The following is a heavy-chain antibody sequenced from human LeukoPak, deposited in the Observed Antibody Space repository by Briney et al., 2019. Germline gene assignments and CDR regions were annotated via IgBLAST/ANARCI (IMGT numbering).Heavy chain of an antibody. V-gene: IGHV1-8*01. CDR1: GYTFTNYD. CDR3: ASGVGELLEAFDI. CDR2: MNPNSGNT. D-gene: IGHD1-26*01. Sequence: ASVKVSCXASGYTFTNYDINWVRQATGQGLEWMAWMNPNSGNTGYAQKFQGRVTMTRNTSISTAYMELSSLRSEDTAVYYCASGVGELLEAFDIWGQGTMVTVSS. J-gene: IGHJ3*02.